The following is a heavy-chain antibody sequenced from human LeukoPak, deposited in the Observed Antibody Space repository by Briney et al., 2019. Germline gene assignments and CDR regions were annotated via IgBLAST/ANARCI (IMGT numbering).Heavy chain of an antibody. D-gene: IGHD3-22*01. CDR1: GFTCGAYT. CDR3: AKAPGYYYDSSGYYNDY. V-gene: IGHV3-21*01. Sequence: PGGSLRLSCAASGFTCGAYTITWFGQPPGKDREGAYSIFSRSESILYADSVKGRFTISRDNAKNSLYLQMDSLRVEDTAVYYCAKAPGYYYDSSGYYNDYWGQGTLVTVSS. J-gene: IGHJ4*02. CDR2: IFSRSESI.